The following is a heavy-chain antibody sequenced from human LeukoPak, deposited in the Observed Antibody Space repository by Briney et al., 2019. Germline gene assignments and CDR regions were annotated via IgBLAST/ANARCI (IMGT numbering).Heavy chain of an antibody. D-gene: IGHD3-22*01. CDR3: ARGGACYDSSGYCALDY. CDR2: ISSSSSYI. CDR1: GFTFSSYS. Sequence: GGSLRLSCAASGFTFSSYSMNWVRQAPGKGLEWVSSISSSSSYIYYADSVKGRFTISRDNAQNSLYLQMNSLRAADTAVYYCARGGACYDSSGYCALDYWGQGTLVTVSS. V-gene: IGHV3-21*01. J-gene: IGHJ4*02.